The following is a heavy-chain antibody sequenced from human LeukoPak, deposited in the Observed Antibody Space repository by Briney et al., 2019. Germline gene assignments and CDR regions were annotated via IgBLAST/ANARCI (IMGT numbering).Heavy chain of an antibody. CDR3: ARECKLRYFDWYYFDY. CDR1: GGTFSSYA. V-gene: IGHV1-69*13. CDR2: IIPIFGTA. J-gene: IGHJ4*02. D-gene: IGHD3-9*01. Sequence: SVKVSCKASGGTFSSYAISWVRQAPGQGLEWMGGIIPIFGTANYAQKFQGRVTITADESTSTACMELSSLRSEDTAVYYCARECKLRYFDWYYFDYWGQGTLVTVSS.